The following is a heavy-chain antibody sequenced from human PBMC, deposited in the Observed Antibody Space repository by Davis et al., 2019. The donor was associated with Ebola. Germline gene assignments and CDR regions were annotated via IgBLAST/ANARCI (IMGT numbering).Heavy chain of an antibody. CDR1: GFTFSSYA. J-gene: IGHJ6*02. Sequence: GESLKISCAASGFTFSSYAMSWVRQAPGKGLEWVSAISGSGGSTYYADSVKGRFTISRDNSKNTLYLQMNSLRAEDTAVYYCAGTVPYYYGMDVWGQGTTVTVSS. V-gene: IGHV3-23*01. D-gene: IGHD1-1*01. CDR2: ISGSGGST. CDR3: AGTVPYYYGMDV.